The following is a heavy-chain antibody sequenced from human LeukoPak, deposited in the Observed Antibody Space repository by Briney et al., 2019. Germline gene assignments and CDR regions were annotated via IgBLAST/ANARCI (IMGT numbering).Heavy chain of an antibody. CDR3: ARCSRGEVAVAGTGTFDY. V-gene: IGHV4-4*07. CDR2: IYTSGGT. Sequence: PSETLSLTCTVSGGSISNYYWTWIRQPAGKGLEWIGRIYTSGGTNYNPSLKSRVTMSVDTSTNQFSLKLSSVTAADTAVYYCARCSRGEVAVAGTGTFDYWGQGTLVTVSS. D-gene: IGHD6-19*01. J-gene: IGHJ4*02. CDR1: GGSISNYY.